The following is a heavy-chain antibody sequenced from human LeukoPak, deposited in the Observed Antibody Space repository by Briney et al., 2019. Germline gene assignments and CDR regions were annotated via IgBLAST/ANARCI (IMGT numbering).Heavy chain of an antibody. J-gene: IGHJ4*02. CDR3: ARGRTSYGDSDRDY. V-gene: IGHV3-7*01. Sequence: GGSLRLSCAASGFTFSSYWMSWVRQAPGKGLEWVANIKQDGSEKYYVDSVKGRFTISRDNAKNSLYLQMNSLRAEDTAVYYCARGRTSYGDSDRDYWGQGTLVTVSS. CDR2: IKQDGSEK. D-gene: IGHD4-17*01. CDR1: GFTFSSYW.